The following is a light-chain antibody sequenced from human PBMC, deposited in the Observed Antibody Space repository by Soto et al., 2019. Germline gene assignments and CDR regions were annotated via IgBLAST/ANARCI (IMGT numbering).Light chain of an antibody. CDR2: GVS. CDR3: QQRSNWPLLFT. V-gene: IGKV3D-20*02. Sequence: EIVLTQSPGTLSLSPGERAILSCRASQSISLNYLAWYQHKPGQAPRLLISGVSRRATGIPDRFSGNGSGTDFTLAISRLEPEDFAVYYCQQRSNWPLLFTFGPGTKVDIK. CDR1: QSISLNY. J-gene: IGKJ3*01.